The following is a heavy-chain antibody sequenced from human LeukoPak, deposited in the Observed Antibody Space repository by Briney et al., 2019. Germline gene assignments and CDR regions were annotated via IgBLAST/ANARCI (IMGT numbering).Heavy chain of an antibody. J-gene: IGHJ4*02. Sequence: SETLSLTCTVSGGSVSSGSYYWSWIRQPPGKGLEWVGFIYHSGSTNHNPSLKSRVTISVDTSKNQLSLKLSSVTAADTAVYYCARAPLEYYYGYNFDYWGQGTLVTVSS. V-gene: IGHV4-61*01. CDR3: ARAPLEYYYGYNFDY. CDR1: GGSVSSGSYY. D-gene: IGHD3-10*01. CDR2: IYHSGST.